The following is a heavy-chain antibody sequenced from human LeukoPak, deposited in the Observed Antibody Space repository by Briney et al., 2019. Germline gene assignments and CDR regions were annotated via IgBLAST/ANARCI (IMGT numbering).Heavy chain of an antibody. V-gene: IGHV4-4*02. CDR3: ARGYSYGQGYYFDY. CDR1: GGSISSSNW. D-gene: IGHD5-18*01. J-gene: IGHJ4*02. CDR2: IYHSGST. Sequence: SETLSLTCGVSGGSISSSNWWSWVRPPPGKGLEWIGEIYHSGSTNYNPSLKSRVTISVDKSKNQFSLKLSSVTAADTAVYYCARGYSYGQGYYFDYWGQGTLVTVSS.